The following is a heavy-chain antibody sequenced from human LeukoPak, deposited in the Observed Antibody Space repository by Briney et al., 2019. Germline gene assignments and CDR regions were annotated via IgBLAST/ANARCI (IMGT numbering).Heavy chain of an antibody. CDR2: ISSSGSTI. CDR3: ARGGYSYGYTYFDY. D-gene: IGHD5-18*01. CDR1: GFTFSSYE. J-gene: IGHJ4*02. V-gene: IGHV3-48*03. Sequence: GGSLRLSCAASGFTFSSYEMNWVRQAPGKGLEWVSYISSSGSTIYYADSVKGRFTISRDNAKNSLYLQMNSLRAEDPAVYYCARGGYSYGYTYFDYWGQGTLVTVSS.